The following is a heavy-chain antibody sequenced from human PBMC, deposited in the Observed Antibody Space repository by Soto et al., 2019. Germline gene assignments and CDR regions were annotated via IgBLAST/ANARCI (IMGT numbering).Heavy chain of an antibody. CDR3: TNLYIGGDFDY. CDR1: GFAFTNYA. V-gene: IGHV3-30-3*01. CDR2: ISYDGSYI. Sequence: QVQLVESGGGVVQPGRSLRLSCAASGFAFTNYAMHWVRQAPGKGLDWVAVISYDGSYIYYADSVKGRFTISRDNSKNTVYLQMNSLRAEDTAVYYCTNLYIGGDFDYWGQGKLVTVSS. J-gene: IGHJ4*02. D-gene: IGHD5-12*01.